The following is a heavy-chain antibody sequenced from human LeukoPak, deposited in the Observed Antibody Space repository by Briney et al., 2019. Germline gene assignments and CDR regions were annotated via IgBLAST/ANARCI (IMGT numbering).Heavy chain of an antibody. CDR2: IRYDGSNK. CDR3: AKDRGYSSGCFDY. CDR1: GFTFSSYG. V-gene: IGHV3-30*02. J-gene: IGHJ4*02. Sequence: GGSLRLSCAASGFTFSSYGMHWVRQAPGKGLEWVAVIRYDGSNKYYADSVKGRFTISRDNSKNTLYLQMNSLRAEDTAVYYCAKDRGYSSGCFDYWGQGTLVTVSS. D-gene: IGHD6-19*01.